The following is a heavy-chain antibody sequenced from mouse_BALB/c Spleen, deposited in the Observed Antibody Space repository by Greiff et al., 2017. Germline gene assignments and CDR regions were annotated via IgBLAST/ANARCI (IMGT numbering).Heavy chain of an antibody. CDR1: GYTFSSYW. V-gene: IGHV1-9*01. Sequence: QVQLQQSGAELMKPGASVKISCKATGYTFSSYWIEWVKQRPGHGLEWIGEILPGSGSTNYNEKFKGKATFTADTSSNTAYMQLSSLTSEDSAVYYCARGESTMNTPFAYWGQGTTLTVSS. D-gene: IGHD2-4*01. CDR3: ARGESTMNTPFAY. J-gene: IGHJ2*01. CDR2: ILPGSGST.